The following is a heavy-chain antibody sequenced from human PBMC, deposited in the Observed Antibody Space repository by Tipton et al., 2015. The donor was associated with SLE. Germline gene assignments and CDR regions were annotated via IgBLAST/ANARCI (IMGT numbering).Heavy chain of an antibody. D-gene: IGHD1-1*01. CDR2: INQSGRA. CDR3: ARNEATPGTADWFFDL. J-gene: IGHJ2*01. V-gene: IGHV4-34*01. CDR1: GFTFRDYF. Sequence: LRLSCAASGFTFRDYFMSWLRQPPGKGLEWIGEINQSGRANYNPSLKSRVTISVRTSKNHFPLNRNSVPAADSAVYYCARNEATPGTADWFFDLWGRGTLVTVSS.